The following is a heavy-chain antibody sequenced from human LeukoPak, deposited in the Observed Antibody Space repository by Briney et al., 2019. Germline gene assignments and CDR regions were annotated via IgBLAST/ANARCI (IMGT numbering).Heavy chain of an antibody. CDR3: AKSPYFYNSGRSVDV. V-gene: IGHV3-21*04. Sequence: GGSLRLSCAASGFTFSSYSMNWVRQAPGKGLEWVSSISSSSSYIYYADSVKGRLTISRDNAKNSLYLQMNSLRAEDTAVYYCAKSPYFYNSGRSVDVWGKGTTVTVSS. CDR1: GFTFSSYS. CDR2: ISSSSSYI. J-gene: IGHJ6*04. D-gene: IGHD3-10*01.